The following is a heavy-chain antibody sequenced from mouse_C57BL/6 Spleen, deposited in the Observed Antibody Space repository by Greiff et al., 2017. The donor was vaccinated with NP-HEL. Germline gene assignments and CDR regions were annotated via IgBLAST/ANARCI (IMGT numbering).Heavy chain of an antibody. V-gene: IGHV5-16*01. CDR3: AREEDDGYFF. CDR2: INYDGSST. D-gene: IGHD2-3*01. Sequence: EVKLVESEGGLVQPGSSMKLSCTASGFTFSDYYMAWVRQVPEKGLEWVANINYDGSSTYYLDSLKSRFIISRDNAKNILYLQMSSLKSEDTATYYCAREEDDGYFFWGQGTLVTVSA. J-gene: IGHJ3*01. CDR1: GFTFSDYY.